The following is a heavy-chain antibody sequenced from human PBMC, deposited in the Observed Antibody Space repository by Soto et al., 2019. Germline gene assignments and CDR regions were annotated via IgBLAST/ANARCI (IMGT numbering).Heavy chain of an antibody. Sequence: SEILSLTCAVAGSLVSSGRCFLSRIRQPPGKGLEWIGYIYHSGSTYYNPSLKSRVTISVDRSKNQFSLKLSSVTAADTAVYYCASVPLYWGQGTLVTV. D-gene: IGHD2-2*01. J-gene: IGHJ4*02. CDR3: ASVPLY. CDR1: GSLVSSGRCF. V-gene: IGHV4-30-2*01. CDR2: IYHSGST.